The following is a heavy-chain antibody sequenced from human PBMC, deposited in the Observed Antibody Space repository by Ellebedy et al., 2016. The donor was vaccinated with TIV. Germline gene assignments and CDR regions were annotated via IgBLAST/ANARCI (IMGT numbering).Heavy chain of an antibody. Sequence: ASVKVSXXASGYNLSNYGISWVRQGPGQGLEWMGWVNTHKGNINYAPKFRGRVTMTIDTSTSTAHMELSSLKSEDTAVYYCARIRYDSGGAIHSWFDPWGQGTLVTVSS. CDR2: VNTHKGNI. J-gene: IGHJ5*02. CDR1: GYNLSNYG. D-gene: IGHD3-22*01. V-gene: IGHV1-18*01. CDR3: ARIRYDSGGAIHSWFDP.